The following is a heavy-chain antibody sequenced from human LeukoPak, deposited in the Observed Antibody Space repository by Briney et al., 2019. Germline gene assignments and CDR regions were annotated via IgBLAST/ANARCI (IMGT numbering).Heavy chain of an antibody. CDR3: ARDPPSSYGGYDYMDV. V-gene: IGHV3-48*03. D-gene: IGHD4/OR15-4a*01. CDR1: GFTFSSYE. CDR2: ISSSGTTI. J-gene: IGHJ6*03. Sequence: GGSLRLSCAASGFTFSSYEMNWVRHAPGKGLEWVSYISSSGTTIYYGDSVKGRLTISRDNAKNSLYLHMNSLRAEDTAVYYCARDPPSSYGGYDYMDVWGKGTTVTVSS.